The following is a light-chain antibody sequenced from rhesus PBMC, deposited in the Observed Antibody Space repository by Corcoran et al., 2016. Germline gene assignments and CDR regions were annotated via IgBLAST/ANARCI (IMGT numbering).Light chain of an antibody. V-gene: IGKV2-73*01. Sequence: DIVMTQTPPSLPVTPGEPASISCRSSQSLLHSDGRTYLYWYLQKPGQPPRFLIYGVSNRFSGVPDRFSGSGSGTDCTLKISRVEAEDVGVYYCMQPLQSPWTFGQGTKVEIK. J-gene: IGKJ1*01. CDR1: QSLLHSDGRTY. CDR3: MQPLQSPWT. CDR2: GVS.